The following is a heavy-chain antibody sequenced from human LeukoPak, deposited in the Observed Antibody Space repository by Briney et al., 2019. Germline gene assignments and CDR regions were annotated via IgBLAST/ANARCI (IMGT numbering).Heavy chain of an antibody. CDR1: GYTFTGYY. V-gene: IGHV1-2*02. Sequence: ASVKVSCKASGYTFTGYYMHWVRQVPGPGLEWMGWINPNSGGTNYAQKFQGRVTMPRDTSISTAHMELSRLRSDDTAVYYCARGGLHNWNPPIAYGMDVWGQGTTVTVSS. J-gene: IGHJ6*02. CDR2: INPNSGGT. CDR3: ARGGLHNWNPPIAYGMDV. D-gene: IGHD1-20*01.